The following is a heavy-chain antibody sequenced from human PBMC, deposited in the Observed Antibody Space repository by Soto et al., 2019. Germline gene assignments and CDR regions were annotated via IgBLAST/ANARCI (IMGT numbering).Heavy chain of an antibody. Sequence: GGSLRLSCAASGFTFSSYSMNWVRQAPGKGLEWVSSISSSSSYIYYADSVKGRFTISRDNAKNSLYLQMNSLRAEDTAVYYCAREIYYGSGSYLYGMDVWGQGTTVTVSS. V-gene: IGHV3-21*01. J-gene: IGHJ6*02. CDR1: GFTFSSYS. D-gene: IGHD3-10*01. CDR3: AREIYYGSGSYLYGMDV. CDR2: ISSSSSYI.